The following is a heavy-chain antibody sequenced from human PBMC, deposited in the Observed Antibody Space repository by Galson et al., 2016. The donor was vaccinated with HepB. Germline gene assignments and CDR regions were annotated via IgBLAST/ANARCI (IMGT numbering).Heavy chain of an antibody. CDR1: GITFSSYA. CDR3: AKDPGKYIVVPGPNYLGS. D-gene: IGHD6-19*01. Sequence: SLRLSCAASGITFSSYAMSWVRQAPGKGLEWVSGVSGSFGYTYYADSVKGRFTMSRDNSRNTLYLQMNSLRAEDTAVYCCAKDPGKYIVVPGPNYLGSWGQGTLVTVSS. J-gene: IGHJ5*01. CDR2: VSGSFGYT. V-gene: IGHV3-23*01.